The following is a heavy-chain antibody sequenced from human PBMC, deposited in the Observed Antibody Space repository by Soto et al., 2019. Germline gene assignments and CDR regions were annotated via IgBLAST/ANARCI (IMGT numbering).Heavy chain of an antibody. CDR1: GFTFGDYA. CDR2: IRSKAYGGTT. CDR3: TSPRLIHLGAEGFHY. J-gene: IGHJ4*02. V-gene: IGHV3-49*03. Sequence: EVQLVESGGGLVQPGRSLRLSCTTSGFTFGDYAMTWFRQAPGKGLEWVGLIRSKAYGGTTEHAASVKGRFTISRDDFISIAYLQMNSLKTEDTAVYYCTSPRLIHLGAEGFHYWGQGTLVTVSS. D-gene: IGHD1-26*01.